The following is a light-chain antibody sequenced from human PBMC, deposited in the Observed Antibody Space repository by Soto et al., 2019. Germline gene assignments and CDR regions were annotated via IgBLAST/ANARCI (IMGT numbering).Light chain of an antibody. CDR2: DIF. CDR3: QQYNSWPCT. J-gene: IGKJ4*01. Sequence: EIVMTQSPATLSLSPGERDTLSCSSSQSVGIDCAWSQQKHGQAPTLVIYDIFTRATGVPTRISGSGSGTEFTLTISILQSEDFAVYCCQQYNSWPCTFGGGTKVEIK. CDR1: QSVGID. V-gene: IGKV3D-15*01.